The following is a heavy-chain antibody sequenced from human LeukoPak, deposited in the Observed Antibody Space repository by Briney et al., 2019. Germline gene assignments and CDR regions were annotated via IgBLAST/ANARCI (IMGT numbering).Heavy chain of an antibody. CDR3: ARTIVGDTPDY. D-gene: IGHD1-26*01. Sequence: SETLSLTCTVSGYSINSGYYWGWIRQPPGKGLEWIGSIYHSGSTYYNPSLKSRVTISVDTSKNQFSLKLSSVTAADTAVYYCARTIVGDTPDYWGQGTLVTVSS. V-gene: IGHV4-38-2*02. CDR1: GYSINSGYY. CDR2: IYHSGST. J-gene: IGHJ4*02.